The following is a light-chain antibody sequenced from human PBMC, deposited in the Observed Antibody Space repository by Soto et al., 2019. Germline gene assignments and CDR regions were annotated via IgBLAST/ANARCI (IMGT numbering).Light chain of an antibody. V-gene: IGKV3-11*02. J-gene: IGKJ5*01. CDR3: QQYGSSPRT. CDR2: DAS. Sequence: DIVLTQSPATLSLSPGEGATLSCRASQSVSTYLAWHQQRPGQAPRLLIYDASSRAPGTPARFSGSGSGRDFTLTISSLEPEDFAVYYCQQYGSSPRTFGQGARLEI. CDR1: QSVSTY.